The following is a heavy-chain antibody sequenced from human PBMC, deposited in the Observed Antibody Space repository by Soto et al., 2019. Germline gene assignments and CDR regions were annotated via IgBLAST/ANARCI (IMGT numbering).Heavy chain of an antibody. Sequence: QVQLQESGPGLVKPSQTLSLTCTVSGDSISSAGYYWSWIRQLPGKGLEWIGYIYYSGSTYYSPSLQSRLTISLDTSKNQFSLKLSSVTAADTAMYFCARDRGAYGVRLGWFDPWGQGTLVTVSS. CDR1: GDSISSAGYY. V-gene: IGHV4-31*03. J-gene: IGHJ5*02. CDR2: IYYSGST. D-gene: IGHD3-16*01. CDR3: ARDRGAYGVRLGWFDP.